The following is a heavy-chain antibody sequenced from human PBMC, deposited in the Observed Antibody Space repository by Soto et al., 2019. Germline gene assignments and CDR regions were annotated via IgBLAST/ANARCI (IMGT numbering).Heavy chain of an antibody. D-gene: IGHD6-13*01. V-gene: IGHV1-69*13. CDR2: IIPIFGTA. J-gene: IGHJ4*02. CDR1: GGTFSGYA. CDR3: ATQARGQQLATD. Sequence: GASVKVSCKASGGTFSGYAISWVRQAPGQGLEWMGGIIPIFGTANYAQKFQGRVTITADESTSTAYMELSSLRSEDTAVYYCATQARGQQLATDWGQGTLVTVSS.